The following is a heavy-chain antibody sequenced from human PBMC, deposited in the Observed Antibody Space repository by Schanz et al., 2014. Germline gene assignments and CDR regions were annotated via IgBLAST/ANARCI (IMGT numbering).Heavy chain of an antibody. CDR2: ISSSSSTI. CDR1: EFSFSSFG. V-gene: IGHV3-48*02. Sequence: EVQLVESGGGLVQPRGSLRLSCAASEFSFSSFGMNWVRQAPGKGLEWVSYISSSSSTIYYADSVKGRFTISRDNAKNSLYLQMSSLRDGDTAVYYCAKVAPAATYLDSWGLGTLVTVSS. D-gene: IGHD2-2*01. CDR3: AKVAPAATYLDS. J-gene: IGHJ4*02.